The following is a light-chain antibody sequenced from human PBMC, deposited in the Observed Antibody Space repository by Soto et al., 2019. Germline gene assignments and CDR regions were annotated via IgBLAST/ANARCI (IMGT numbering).Light chain of an antibody. V-gene: IGKV3-11*01. Sequence: EVVLTQSPATLSLSPVEGATLSCRASQSVTIYLAWYQKKSGQPPRLLIYDVSKRATGIPARFSGSGSGTDFNLNIANLEPEDSAFYFCQQRSNWPPTFGQGTRLEIK. CDR2: DVS. CDR1: QSVTIY. CDR3: QQRSNWPPT. J-gene: IGKJ5*01.